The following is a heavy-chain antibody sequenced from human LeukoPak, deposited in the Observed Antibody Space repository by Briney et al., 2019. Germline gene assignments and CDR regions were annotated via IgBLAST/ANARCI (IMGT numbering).Heavy chain of an antibody. V-gene: IGHV4-4*07. Sequence: SETLSLTCTVSGGSISSYYWSWIRRPAGKGLEWVGRIYTSGSTNYNPSLKSRVTMSVDTSKNQFSLKLSSVTAADTAVYYCARDSNSGYTFDYWGQGTLVTVSS. D-gene: IGHD5-12*01. J-gene: IGHJ4*02. CDR1: GGSISSYY. CDR2: IYTSGST. CDR3: ARDSNSGYTFDY.